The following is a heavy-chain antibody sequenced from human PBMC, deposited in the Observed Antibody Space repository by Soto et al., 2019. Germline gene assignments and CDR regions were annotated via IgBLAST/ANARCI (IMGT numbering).Heavy chain of an antibody. CDR2: LYTGGSA. CDR1: GFSVTYHY. CDR3: ARSFNDWTTYFDY. Sequence: GGSLRLSCAASGFSVTYHYMTWVRQAPGKGLEWVSVLYTGGSAYYGDSVKGRFTISRDSSTNTLYLQMNSLKVGDTAFYFCARSFNDWTTYFDYWSEGTLVTVSS. V-gene: IGHV3-53*01. D-gene: IGHD3-9*01. J-gene: IGHJ4*02.